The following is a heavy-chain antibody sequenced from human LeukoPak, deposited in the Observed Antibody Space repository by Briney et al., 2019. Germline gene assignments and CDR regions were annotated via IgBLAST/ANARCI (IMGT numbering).Heavy chain of an antibody. CDR3: AKRSTFWGIYRSLGRIDY. V-gene: IGHV3-30*18. CDR1: GFTFSSYG. CDR2: ISYDGSNK. J-gene: IGHJ4*02. Sequence: GGSLRLSCAASGFTFSSYGMHWVRQAPGKGLEWVAVISYDGSNKYYADSVKGRFTISRDNSKNTLYLQMNSLRAEDTAVYYCAKRSTFWGIYRSLGRIDYGGQGTLVTVSS. D-gene: IGHD3-16*02.